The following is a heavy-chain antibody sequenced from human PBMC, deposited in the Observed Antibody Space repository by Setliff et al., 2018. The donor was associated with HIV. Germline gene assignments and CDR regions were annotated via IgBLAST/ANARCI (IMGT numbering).Heavy chain of an antibody. CDR2: IDWDDAK. J-gene: IGHJ4*02. V-gene: IGHV2-70*11. Sequence: SGPTLVNPGESQGPPSTFSGFSLSPRGMSVSWIRQPPGKALEWLARIDWDDAKYYSTSLKTRLTISKDTSKNQVVLTMTNMDPVDTATYYCARGSESLTYFDNLGPGTLVTVSS. CDR3: ARGSESLTYFDN. D-gene: IGHD3-10*01. CDR1: GFSLSPRGMS.